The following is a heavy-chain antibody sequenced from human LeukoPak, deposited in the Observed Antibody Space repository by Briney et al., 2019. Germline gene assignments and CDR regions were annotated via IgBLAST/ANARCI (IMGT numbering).Heavy chain of an antibody. Sequence: GGSLRLSCAVSGFIVSSNYMTWVRQAPGKGLEWVSIIYSDGSTYYADSVRGRFTISRDISKNTLSLQMNNLRAEDTAVYYCASFVDIVATTVDYWGQGTLVTVSS. CDR1: GFIVSSNY. J-gene: IGHJ4*02. D-gene: IGHD5-12*01. V-gene: IGHV3-53*05. CDR2: IYSDGST. CDR3: ASFVDIVATTVDY.